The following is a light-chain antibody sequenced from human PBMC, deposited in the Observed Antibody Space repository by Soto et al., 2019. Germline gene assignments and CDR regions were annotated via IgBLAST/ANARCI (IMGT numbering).Light chain of an antibody. CDR1: QSVSSNS. CDR2: GAS. V-gene: IGKV3D-20*02. Sequence: EIVLTQSPDTLSLSPGERATLSCRASQSVSSNSLAWYQQKPGQAPRLLIYGASSRATGIPDRFSGSGSGTDFTLTISRLEPEDFAVYYCQQRGNWPSLTFGGGTKVEI. J-gene: IGKJ4*01. CDR3: QQRGNWPSLT.